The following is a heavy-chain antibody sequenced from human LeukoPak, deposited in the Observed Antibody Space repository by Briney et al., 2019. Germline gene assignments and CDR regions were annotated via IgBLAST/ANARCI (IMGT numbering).Heavy chain of an antibody. Sequence: GGSLRLSCAASGFTFSSYGMHWVRQAPGKGLEWVAFIRYEGSNKYYADSVKGRFTISRDNSKNTLYLQMNSLRAEDTAVYYCAKDRTVGIAVAGFFDYWGQGTLVTVSS. V-gene: IGHV3-30*02. CDR1: GFTFSSYG. CDR2: IRYEGSNK. J-gene: IGHJ4*02. D-gene: IGHD6-19*01. CDR3: AKDRTVGIAVAGFFDY.